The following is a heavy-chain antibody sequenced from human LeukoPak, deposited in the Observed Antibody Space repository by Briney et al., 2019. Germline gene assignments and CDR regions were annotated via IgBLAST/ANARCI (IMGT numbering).Heavy chain of an antibody. CDR2: ISSSGSTI. CDR3: ARDQEGSSVNYYGMDV. D-gene: IGHD2-2*01. CDR1: GFTFSDYY. J-gene: IGHJ6*02. V-gene: IGHV3-11*01. Sequence: GGYLRLSCAASGFTFSDYYMSWIRPAPGKGLEWVSYISSSGSTIYYADSVKGRFTISRDNAKNSLYLQMNSLRAEDTAVYDCARDQEGSSVNYYGMDVWGQGTTVTVSS.